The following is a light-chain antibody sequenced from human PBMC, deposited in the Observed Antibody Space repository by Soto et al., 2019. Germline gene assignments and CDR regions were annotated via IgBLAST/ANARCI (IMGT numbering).Light chain of an antibody. J-gene: IGLJ2*01. Sequence: QSALTQPRSVSGSPGQSVTISCTGTSSDVGGNNYVSWYQHHPGKAPKLMIYDVIKRPSGVPDRFSGSKSGNTASLTISGLQAEDEADYYCCSYAGNYILVFGGGTQLTVL. CDR1: SSDVGGNNY. CDR2: DVI. CDR3: CSYAGNYILV. V-gene: IGLV2-11*01.